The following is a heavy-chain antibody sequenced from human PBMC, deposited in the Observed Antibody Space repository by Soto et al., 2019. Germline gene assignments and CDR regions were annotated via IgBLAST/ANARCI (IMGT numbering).Heavy chain of an antibody. CDR1: CGSISSSSYY. Sequence: PSETLSLTCSVSCGSISSSSYYWGWIRQPPGKGLEWIGSIYYSGITYYNPSLKSRVTISVDTSKNQFSLKLSSVTAADTAVYYCARHGGDYGGLNYYYGMDVWGQGTTVTVSS. CDR3: ARHGGDYGGLNYYYGMDV. D-gene: IGHD4-17*01. J-gene: IGHJ6*02. V-gene: IGHV4-39*01. CDR2: IYYSGIT.